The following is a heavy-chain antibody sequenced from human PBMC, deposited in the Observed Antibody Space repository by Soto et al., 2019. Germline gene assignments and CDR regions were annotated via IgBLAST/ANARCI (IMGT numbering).Heavy chain of an antibody. CDR2: ISWNSGKI. V-gene: IGHV3-9*01. CDR1: GFTFDDYA. D-gene: IGHD6-13*01. Sequence: EVQLVESGGGLVQPGRSLRLSCGASGFTFDDYAMHWVRQAPGKGLEWVSGISWNSGKIAYADSVKGRFTISRDNTKNTLYLQMNSLKTEDTALYYCAKDSTISAAGWFDPWGQGTPVTVSS. J-gene: IGHJ5*02. CDR3: AKDSTISAAGWFDP.